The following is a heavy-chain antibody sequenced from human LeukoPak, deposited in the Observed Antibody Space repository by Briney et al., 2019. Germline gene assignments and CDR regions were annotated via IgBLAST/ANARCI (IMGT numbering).Heavy chain of an antibody. Sequence: GGSLRLSCAASGFTFSGYWMDWVRQTPGRGLEWVAKINQNGNEKYYVDSVKGRFTISRDNAKNSLYLQMNSLRAEDTAVYYCARLIVVVPAAYRGYYFDYWGQGTLVTVSS. CDR1: GFTFSGYW. CDR3: ARLIVVVPAAYRGYYFDY. J-gene: IGHJ4*02. CDR2: INQNGNEK. D-gene: IGHD2-2*01. V-gene: IGHV3-7*01.